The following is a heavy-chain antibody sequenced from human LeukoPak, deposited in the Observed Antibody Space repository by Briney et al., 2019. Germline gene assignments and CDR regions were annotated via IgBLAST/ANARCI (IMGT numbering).Heavy chain of an antibody. CDR3: AKDIYYDSSWYFDL. V-gene: IGHV3-23*01. CDR1: GFTFRSYS. Sequence: GGSLRLSCTASGFTFRSYSMNWVRQAPGKGLEWVSSLSHTGGTTYYADSVKGRFTISRDNSKNTLYLQMNSLRAEDTAVYYCAKDIYYDSSWYFDLWGRGTLVTVSS. CDR2: LSHTGGTT. D-gene: IGHD3-22*01. J-gene: IGHJ2*01.